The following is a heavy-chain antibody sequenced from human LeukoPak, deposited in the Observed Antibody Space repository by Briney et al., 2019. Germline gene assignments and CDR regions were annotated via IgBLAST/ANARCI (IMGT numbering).Heavy chain of an antibody. Sequence: TGGSLRLSCAASGFTFSSYAMSWVRQAPGKGLEWVSAISGSGGSTYYADSVKGRFTISRDNSKNTLYLQMNSLRAEDTAVYYCAKQTGIVGATNWFDPWGQGTLVTVSS. J-gene: IGHJ5*02. V-gene: IGHV3-23*01. CDR2: ISGSGGST. CDR3: AKQTGIVGATNWFDP. D-gene: IGHD1-26*01. CDR1: GFTFSSYA.